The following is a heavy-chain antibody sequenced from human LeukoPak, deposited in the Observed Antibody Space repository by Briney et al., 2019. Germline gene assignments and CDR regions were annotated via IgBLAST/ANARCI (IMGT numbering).Heavy chain of an antibody. CDR1: GGSISSRNW. V-gene: IGHV4-4*02. Sequence: KPSETLSLTCAVSGGSISSRNWWSWIRQPPGKGLEWIGEIYHSGSTNYNPSLKSRVTISVDTSKNQFSLKLSSVTAADTAVYYCARGLTGTTPPHDQSGVQFDYWGQGTLVTVSS. J-gene: IGHJ4*02. CDR2: IYHSGST. D-gene: IGHD1-20*01. CDR3: ARGLTGTTPPHDQSGVQFDY.